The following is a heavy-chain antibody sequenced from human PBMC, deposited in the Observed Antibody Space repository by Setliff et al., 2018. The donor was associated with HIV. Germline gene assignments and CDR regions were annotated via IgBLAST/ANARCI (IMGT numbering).Heavy chain of an antibody. Sequence: GGSLRLSCAASGFTFSDPAMSWVRQAPGKGLEWVSAISSSGDKTYYADSVKGRFAISRDNAKNVLYVQMDSLLAEDTAVYYCARRYYPDSSGYYFDSWGQGTLVTVSS. CDR1: GFTFSDPA. J-gene: IGHJ4*02. V-gene: IGHV3-23*01. D-gene: IGHD3-22*01. CDR3: ARRYYPDSSGYYFDS. CDR2: ISSSGDKT.